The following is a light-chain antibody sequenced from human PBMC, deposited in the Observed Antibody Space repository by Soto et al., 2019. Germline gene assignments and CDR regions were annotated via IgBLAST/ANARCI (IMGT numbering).Light chain of an antibody. J-gene: IGKJ4*02. V-gene: IGKV3D-11*01. CDR1: QGVSSY. CDR3: QQYLITPWT. CDR2: DAS. Sequence: EIVLTQSPATLSVSPGERATLSCRASQGVSSYLAWYQQKPGQAPRLLIYDASNRATGIPARFSGSGPGTDTTLTISSLEPADFAVYSCQQYLITPWTFGGGTKVDIK.